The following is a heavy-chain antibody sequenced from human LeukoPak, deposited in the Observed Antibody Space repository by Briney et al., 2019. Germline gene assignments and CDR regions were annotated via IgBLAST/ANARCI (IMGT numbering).Heavy chain of an antibody. D-gene: IGHD3-22*01. Sequence: SETLSLTCTVSGGSISSYYWSWIRQPPGKGLEWIGYIYYSGSTNYNPSLKSRVTISVDTSKNQFSLKLSSVTAADTAVYYCARDLGYYDSSGLDYWGQGTLVTVSS. CDR3: ARDLGYYDSSGLDY. V-gene: IGHV4-59*01. CDR2: IYYSGST. J-gene: IGHJ4*02. CDR1: GGSISSYY.